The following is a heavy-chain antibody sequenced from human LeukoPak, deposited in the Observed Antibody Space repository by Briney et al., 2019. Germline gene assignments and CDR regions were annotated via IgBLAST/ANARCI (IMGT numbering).Heavy chain of an antibody. CDR3: ARILEYSSSWSFDY. V-gene: IGHV4-39*07. J-gene: IGHJ4*02. CDR1: GGSISSSSYY. Sequence: SETLSLTCTVSGGSISSSSYYWGWIRQPPGKGLEWIGNVYYSGSTFYNPSLKSRVTISVDTSKNQFSLKLSSVTAADTAVYCCARILEYSSSWSFDYWGQGTLVTVSS. D-gene: IGHD6-13*01. CDR2: VYYSGST.